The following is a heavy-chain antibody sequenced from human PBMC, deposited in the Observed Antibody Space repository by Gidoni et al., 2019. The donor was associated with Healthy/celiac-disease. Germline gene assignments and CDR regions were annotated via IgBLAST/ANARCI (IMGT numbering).Heavy chain of an antibody. CDR2: ISSSSSYI. V-gene: IGHV3-21*01. CDR1: GFTFSSYS. J-gene: IGHJ4*02. CDR3: ARDRRWADIDY. D-gene: IGHD4-17*01. Sequence: EVQLVESGGGLVKPGGSLRLSCAASGFTFSSYSMNWVRQAPGKGLGWVASISSSSSYIYYADSVKGRFTISRDNAKNSLYLQMNSLRAEDTAVYYCARDRRWADIDYWGQGTLVTVSS.